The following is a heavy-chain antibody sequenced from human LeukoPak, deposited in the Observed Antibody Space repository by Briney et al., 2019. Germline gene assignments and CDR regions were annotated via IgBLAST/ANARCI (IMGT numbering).Heavy chain of an antibody. J-gene: IGHJ4*02. CDR3: AGRDY. V-gene: IGHV4-4*07. Sequence: SETLSPTCTVSGASISSYYWSWIRQPAGKGLEWIGRVYTSGSFVYNASLKSRVTMSVDKSKNQFSLKLGSVTVADTAVYYCAGRDYWGQGILVTVSS. CDR2: VYTSGSF. CDR1: GASISSYY.